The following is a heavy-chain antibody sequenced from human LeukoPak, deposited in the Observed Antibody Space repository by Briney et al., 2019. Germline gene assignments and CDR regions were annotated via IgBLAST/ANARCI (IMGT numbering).Heavy chain of an antibody. J-gene: IGHJ5*02. Sequence: SETLSLTCAVSGGSISSGGYSWSWIRQPPGKGLEWIVYIYHSGSTYYNPSLKSRVTISVDRSKNQFSLKLSSVTAADTAVYYCAREGYSNFHPGWFDPWGQGTLVTVSS. CDR2: IYHSGST. D-gene: IGHD4-11*01. CDR1: GGSISSGGYS. CDR3: AREGYSNFHPGWFDP. V-gene: IGHV4-30-2*01.